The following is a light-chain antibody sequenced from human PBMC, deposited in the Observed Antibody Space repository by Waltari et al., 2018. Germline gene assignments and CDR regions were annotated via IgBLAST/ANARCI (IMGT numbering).Light chain of an antibody. J-gene: IGKJ1*01. Sequence: SCRASQSVGSSYLAWYQQKPGQAPRLLIYGASSRATGIPDRFSGSGSGTDFTLTISRLEPEDFAVYYCQQYGSSRTFGQGTKVEIK. CDR1: QSVGSSY. CDR3: QQYGSSRT. V-gene: IGKV3-20*01. CDR2: GAS.